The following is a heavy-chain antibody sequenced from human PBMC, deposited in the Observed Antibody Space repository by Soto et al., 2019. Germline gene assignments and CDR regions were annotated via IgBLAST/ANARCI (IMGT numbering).Heavy chain of an antibody. CDR3: AKAAYTSNWYIFDY. Sequence: PGGSLRLSCEASGFNFNSYAMTWVRQAPGKEPEWVATINAIGTSPYYADSVKGRFTVSRDNSKDTLYLQMFSLRADDTALYYCAKAAYTSNWYIFDYWGQGTLVTVSS. D-gene: IGHD6-13*01. CDR1: GFNFNSYA. CDR2: INAIGTSP. J-gene: IGHJ4*02. V-gene: IGHV3-23*01.